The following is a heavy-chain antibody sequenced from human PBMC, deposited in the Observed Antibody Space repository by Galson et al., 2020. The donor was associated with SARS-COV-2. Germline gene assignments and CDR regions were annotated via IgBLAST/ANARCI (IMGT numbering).Heavy chain of an antibody. Sequence: GESMKISCAASGFTFSSYAMSWVRQAPGKGLEWVSAISGSGGSTYYADSVKGRFTISRDNSKNTLYLQMNSLRAEDTAVYYCSKDYDSSGANWFDPWGQGTLVTVSS. D-gene: IGHD3-22*01. CDR3: SKDYDSSGANWFDP. V-gene: IGHV3-23*01. CDR2: ISGSGGST. J-gene: IGHJ5*02. CDR1: GFTFSSYA.